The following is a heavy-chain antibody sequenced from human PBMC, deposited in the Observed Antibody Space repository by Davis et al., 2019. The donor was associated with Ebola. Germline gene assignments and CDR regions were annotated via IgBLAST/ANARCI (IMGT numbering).Heavy chain of an antibody. J-gene: IGHJ4*02. CDR2: ISYHGYYI. V-gene: IGHV3-30*18. D-gene: IGHD3-10*01. CDR1: GFSFSIYG. CDR3: AQEYCSNSGSYCTVFDH. Sequence: PGESLRLSCAASGFSFSIYGMHWVRQAPGKGLEWVAGISYHGYYISYVDSVKGRFTISRDNSDNTLYLQMNNLRGDDTAVYYCAQEYCSNSGSYCTVFDHWGQGTLVTVSS.